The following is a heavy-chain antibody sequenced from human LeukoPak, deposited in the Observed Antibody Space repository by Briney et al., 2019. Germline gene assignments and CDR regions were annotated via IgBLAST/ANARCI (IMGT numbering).Heavy chain of an antibody. CDR2: ISAFNDHT. V-gene: IGHV1-18*01. D-gene: IGHD6-19*01. Sequence: GASVRVSCKASNYTYTDYGINWVRQAPGQGLEWVGWISAFNDHTYYGQKFQGRITKATDAPTTTAHMELRSLRSDDTAVYYCARALAVTGRGPRDFDFWGQGTLVTVSS. CDR1: NYTYTDYG. CDR3: ARALAVTGRGPRDFDF. J-gene: IGHJ4*02.